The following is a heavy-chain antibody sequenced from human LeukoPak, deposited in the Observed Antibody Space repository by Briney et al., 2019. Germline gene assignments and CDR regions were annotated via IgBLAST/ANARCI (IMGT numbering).Heavy chain of an antibody. CDR2: INHSGST. Sequence: SETLSLTCAVYGGSFSGYYWSWIRQPPGKGLEWIGEINHSGSTNYNPPLKSRVTISVDTSKNQFSLKLSSVTAADTAVYYCARGPYKYYDSSDYYYWGQGTLVTVSS. CDR1: GGSFSGYY. CDR3: ARGPYKYYDSSDYYY. J-gene: IGHJ4*02. V-gene: IGHV4-34*01. D-gene: IGHD3-22*01.